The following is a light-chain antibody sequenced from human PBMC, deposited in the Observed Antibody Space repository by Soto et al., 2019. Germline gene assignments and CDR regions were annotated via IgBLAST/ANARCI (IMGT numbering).Light chain of an antibody. CDR3: QHYNSFSLT. CDR2: DAS. CDR1: QSISSW. J-gene: IGKJ1*01. V-gene: IGKV1-5*01. Sequence: DIQMTQSPSTLSASVGDRVIVTCRASQSISSWLAWYQQKPGKAPKRLIYDASTLEGGVPSRFRGSGSGTEFTLTINNLQTDDFATYYCQHYNSFSLTFGPGTKVDIK.